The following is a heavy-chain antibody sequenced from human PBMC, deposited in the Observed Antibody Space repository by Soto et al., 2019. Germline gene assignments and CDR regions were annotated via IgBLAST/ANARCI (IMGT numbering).Heavy chain of an antibody. V-gene: IGHV3-23*01. J-gene: IGHJ6*03. CDR1: GFTFSSYA. CDR2: ISGSGGST. D-gene: IGHD2-2*01. CDR3: AKDMLPAAIFHYYSYMGV. Sequence: PGGSLRLSCAASGFTFSSYAMSWVRQAPGKGLEWVSAISGSGGSTYYADSVKGRFTISRDNSKNTLYLQMNSLRAEDTAVYYCAKDMLPAAIFHYYSYMGVWGKGTTVTVS.